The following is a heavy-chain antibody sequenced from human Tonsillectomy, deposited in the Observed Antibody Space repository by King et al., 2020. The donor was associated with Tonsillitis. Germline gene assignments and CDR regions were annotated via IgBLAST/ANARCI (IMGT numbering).Heavy chain of an antibody. CDR2: VTPRSGRS. CDR1: GYTFTTYD. Sequence: QLVQSGAEVRKPGASVKVSCEASGYTFTTYDINWVRQAPEKGLEWMGQVTPRSGRSGYERKFQGRLTLTSDISISTAHMELSSLTSEDTAVYYCVRGGDQDFWGPGTLVTVSS. D-gene: IGHD4-17*01. V-gene: IGHV1-8*02. CDR3: VRGGDQDF. J-gene: IGHJ4*02.